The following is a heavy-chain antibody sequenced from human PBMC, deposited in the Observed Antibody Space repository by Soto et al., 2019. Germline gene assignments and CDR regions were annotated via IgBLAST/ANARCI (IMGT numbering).Heavy chain of an antibody. V-gene: IGHV1-18*01. CDR2: ISTYNGNT. D-gene: IGHD6-19*01. Sequence: ASVKVSCKASGYSFTSYAIHWMRQAPGQGLEWMGWISTYNGNTNYAQKLQGRVTMTTDTSTSTAYMELRSLRSDDTAVYYCARAAVAGWFDPWGQGTLVTVSS. CDR3: ARAAVAGWFDP. J-gene: IGHJ5*02. CDR1: GYSFTSYA.